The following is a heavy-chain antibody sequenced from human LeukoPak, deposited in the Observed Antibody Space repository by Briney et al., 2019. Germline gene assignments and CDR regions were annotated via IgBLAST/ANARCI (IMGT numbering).Heavy chain of an antibody. Sequence: GGSLRLSCAASGFTLSPYWMHWVRQAPGKRLLWVSRINSDGSTTDYADSVQGRFIISRDNAKNTLYLQMNSLRAEDTAVYYCARGRKAGVDNYYYMDVWGKGTTVTVSS. V-gene: IGHV3-74*01. D-gene: IGHD3-10*01. CDR2: INSDGSTT. J-gene: IGHJ6*03. CDR3: ARGRKAGVDNYYYMDV. CDR1: GFTLSPYW.